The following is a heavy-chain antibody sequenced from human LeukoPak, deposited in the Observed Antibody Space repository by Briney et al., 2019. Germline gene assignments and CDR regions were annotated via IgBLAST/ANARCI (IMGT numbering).Heavy chain of an antibody. CDR1: GFTFSSYS. CDR3: AKLPVAGLYFDY. Sequence: PGGSLRLSCAAPGFTFSSYSMNWVRQAPGKGLEWISAISGSGGSTYYVDSVKGRFTISRDNSKNTLYLQMNSLRVEDTAVYYCAKLPVAGLYFDYWGQGTLVTVSS. D-gene: IGHD6-19*01. CDR2: ISGSGGST. J-gene: IGHJ4*02. V-gene: IGHV3-23*01.